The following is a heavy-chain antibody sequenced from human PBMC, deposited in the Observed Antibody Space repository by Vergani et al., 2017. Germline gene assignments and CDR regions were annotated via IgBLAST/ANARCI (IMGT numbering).Heavy chain of an antibody. J-gene: IGHJ4*02. V-gene: IGHV3-11*04. CDR2: MSSGDSI. CDR1: GFTFSDHY. CDR3: AKDYNIMGALHY. Sequence: QVQLVESGGGLVKPGGSLRLSCAASGFTFSDHYMSWVRQAPGKGLEWISYMSSGDSIYYADSVKGRFTVSRDNTKNTLYLQMNSLRAEDTAVYYCAKDYNIMGALHYWGQGTLVAVSS. D-gene: IGHD3-22*01.